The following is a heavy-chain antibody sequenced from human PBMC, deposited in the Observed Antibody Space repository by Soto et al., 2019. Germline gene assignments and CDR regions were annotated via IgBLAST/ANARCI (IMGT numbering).Heavy chain of an antibody. CDR3: ARDLDYYDSSGYPRGPHWFDP. V-gene: IGHV1-69*06. CDR2: IIPIFGTA. Sequence: SVKVSCKASGGTFSSYAISWVRQAPGQGLEWMGGIIPIFGTANYAQKFQGRVTITADKSTSTAYMELSSLRAEDTAVYYCARDLDYYDSSGYPRGPHWFDPWGQGTLVTVSS. CDR1: GGTFSSYA. J-gene: IGHJ5*02. D-gene: IGHD3-22*01.